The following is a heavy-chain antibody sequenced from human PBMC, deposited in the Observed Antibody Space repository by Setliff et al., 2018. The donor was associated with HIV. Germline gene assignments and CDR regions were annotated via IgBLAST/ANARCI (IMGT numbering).Heavy chain of an antibody. V-gene: IGHV1-2*02. J-gene: IGHJ3*02. CDR1: GYTFTDYY. CDR3: ARDYLHVFDI. CDR2: INSASGGT. Sequence: VASVKVSCKASGYTFTDYYIHWVRQAPGQGLEWMGWINSASGGTNYAQNFQGRVTVTRDTSINTAYVELNSLKSDDTAVYYCARDYLHVFDIWGQGTTVTVSS.